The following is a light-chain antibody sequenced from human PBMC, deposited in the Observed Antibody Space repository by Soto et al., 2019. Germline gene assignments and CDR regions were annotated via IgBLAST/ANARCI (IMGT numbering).Light chain of an antibody. CDR1: QSIRSY. CDR2: AAS. J-gene: IGKJ4*01. V-gene: IGKV1-39*01. CDR3: QQTSSTPT. Sequence: DIQLTHSPSFLSASVGDRVTITCRASQSIRSYLNWYQQKPGKAPKLLIYAASSLQTGVSSRFSGSGSGTDFTLTISNLQPEDFATYYCQQTSSTPTFGGGTKVDIK.